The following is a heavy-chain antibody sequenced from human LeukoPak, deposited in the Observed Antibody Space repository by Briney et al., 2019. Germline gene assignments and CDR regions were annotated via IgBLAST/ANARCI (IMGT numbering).Heavy chain of an antibody. V-gene: IGHV5-51*01. J-gene: IGHJ6*03. D-gene: IGHD6-13*01. CDR2: IYPGDFDT. CDR3: ARQPGIAAAGAPRTYYYSYMDV. Sequence: GESLKIPCKASGYSFTSYWIGWVRQMPGKGLDWMGIIYPGDFDTRYSPSFQGQVTISSDKSISTAYLQWSSLKASDTAMYYCARQPGIAAAGAPRTYYYSYMDVWGKGTTVTVSS. CDR1: GYSFTSYW.